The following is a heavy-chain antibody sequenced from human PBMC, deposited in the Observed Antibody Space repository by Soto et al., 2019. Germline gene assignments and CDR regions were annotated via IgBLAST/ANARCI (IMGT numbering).Heavy chain of an antibody. CDR2: ISYDGSNK. Sequence: QVQLVESRGGVVQPGRSLRLSCAASGFTFSSYGMHWVRQAPGKGLEWVAVISYDGSNKYYADSVKGRFTISRDNSKNTLYLQMNSLRAEDTAVYYCAKDRWEGLVYDYWGQGTLVTVSS. CDR1: GFTFSSYG. V-gene: IGHV3-30*18. D-gene: IGHD1-26*01. CDR3: AKDRWEGLVYDY. J-gene: IGHJ4*02.